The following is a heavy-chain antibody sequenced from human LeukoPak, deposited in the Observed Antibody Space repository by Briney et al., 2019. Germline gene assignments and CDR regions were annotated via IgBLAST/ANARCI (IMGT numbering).Heavy chain of an antibody. CDR2: FDPEDGET. Sequence: ASVTVSCKVSGYTLTGLSMHWVRQAPGKGLEWMGGFDPEDGETIYAQKFQGRVTMTEDTSTDTAYMELSSLRSEDTAVYYCATGSCSSTSCYGDAFDIWGQGTMVTVSS. CDR3: ATGSCSSTSCYGDAFDI. V-gene: IGHV1-24*01. D-gene: IGHD2-2*01. CDR1: GYTLTGLS. J-gene: IGHJ3*02.